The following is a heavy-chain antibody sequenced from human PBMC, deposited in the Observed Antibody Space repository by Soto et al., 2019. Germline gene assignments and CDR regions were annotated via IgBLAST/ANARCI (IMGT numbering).Heavy chain of an antibody. D-gene: IGHD2-8*01. CDR1: GYTFTSYG. CDR2: ISAYNGNT. V-gene: IGHV1-18*01. CDR3: ARTVVCTNGVCRAFDY. J-gene: IGHJ4*02. Sequence: QVQLVQSGAEVKKPGASVKVSCKASGYTFTSYGISWVRQAPGQGLEWTGWISAYNGNTNYAQKLQGRVTMTTDTSTSTADMELMSLRSDDTAVYYCARTVVCTNGVCRAFDYWGQGTLVTVSS.